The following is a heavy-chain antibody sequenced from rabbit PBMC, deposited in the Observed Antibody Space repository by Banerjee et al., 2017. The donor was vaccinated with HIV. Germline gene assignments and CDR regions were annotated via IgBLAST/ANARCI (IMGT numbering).Heavy chain of an antibody. CDR3: ARTYGFAHTRLDL. V-gene: IGHV1S40*01. D-gene: IGHD6-1*01. CDR2: IGPGSSVIT. CDR1: GFDFSSNV. J-gene: IGHJ3*01. Sequence: QSLEESGGDLVKPGASLTLTCTASGFDFSSNVICWVRQAPGKRPEWITCIGPGSSVITYYASWAQGRFTISKTSSTTVTLQMTSLTAADTATYFCARTYGFAHTRLDLWGQGTLVTVS.